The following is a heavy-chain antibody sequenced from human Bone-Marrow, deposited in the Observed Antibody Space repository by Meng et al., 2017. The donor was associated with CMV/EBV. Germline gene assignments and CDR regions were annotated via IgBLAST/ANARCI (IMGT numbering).Heavy chain of an antibody. CDR2: ISYDGSNK. CDR3: ASRALGDFWSGYQGYGMDV. J-gene: IGHJ6*02. D-gene: IGHD3-3*01. Sequence: GESLKISCAASGFTFSSYAMHWVRQAPGKGLEWVAVISYDGSNKYYADSVKGRFTISRDNSKNTLYLQMNSLRAEDTAVYYCASRALGDFWSGYQGYGMDVWGQGTTDTVSS. CDR1: GFTFSSYA. V-gene: IGHV3-30-3*01.